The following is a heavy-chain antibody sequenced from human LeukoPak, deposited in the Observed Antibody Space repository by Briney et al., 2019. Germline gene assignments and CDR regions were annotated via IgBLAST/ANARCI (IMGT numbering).Heavy chain of an antibody. D-gene: IGHD6-19*01. V-gene: IGHV4-34*01. Sequence: SETLSLTCAVYGVSFSGNYWSWIRQAPGKGLEWIGVINHSGSTNYNPSLKSRVTISVDTSKNQFSLKLSSVTAADTAVYYCARGRGIAVAGTLYGMDVWGKGTTVTVSS. J-gene: IGHJ6*04. CDR3: ARGRGIAVAGTLYGMDV. CDR1: GVSFSGNY. CDR2: INHSGST.